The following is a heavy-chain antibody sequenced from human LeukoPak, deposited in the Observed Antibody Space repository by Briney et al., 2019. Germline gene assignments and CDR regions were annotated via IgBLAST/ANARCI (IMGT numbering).Heavy chain of an antibody. CDR1: GGSFSGYY. CDR3: ARSGRGYSYGDRYSSSWYYNY. Sequence: SETLSLTCAVYGGSFSGYYWSWIHQPPGKGLEWIGEINHSGSTNYNPSLKSRVTISVDTSKNQFSLKLSSVTAADTAVYYCARSGRGYSYGDRYSSSWYYNYWGQGTLVTVSS. V-gene: IGHV4-34*01. CDR2: INHSGST. D-gene: IGHD6-13*01. J-gene: IGHJ4*02.